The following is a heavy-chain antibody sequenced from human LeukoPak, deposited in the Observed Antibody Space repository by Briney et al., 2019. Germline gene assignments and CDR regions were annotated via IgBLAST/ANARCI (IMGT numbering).Heavy chain of an antibody. CDR3: ARHGATYYYDSSGYYYLDY. V-gene: IGHV4-59*08. D-gene: IGHD3-22*01. Sequence: SETLSLTCTVSGGSISSYYWSWIRQPPGKGLEWIGYIYYSGSTNYNPSLKSRVTISVDTSKNQFSLKLSSVTAADTAVYYCARHGATYYYDSSGYYYLDYWGQGTLVTVSS. J-gene: IGHJ4*02. CDR2: IYYSGST. CDR1: GGSISSYY.